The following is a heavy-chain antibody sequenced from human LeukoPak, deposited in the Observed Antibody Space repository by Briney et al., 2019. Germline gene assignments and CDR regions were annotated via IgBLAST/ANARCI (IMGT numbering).Heavy chain of an antibody. CDR3: VRARSCGGGPCMDV. Sequence: SETLSLTCTVSGGSISGYYWSWIRQPPGKGLEWVGYIYNNWNTNYNPSLKSRVPISVDTSKNQISLKVTSVIAADTAVYFCVRARSCGGGPCMDVWGQGTTVTVSS. D-gene: IGHD2-21*01. CDR1: GGSISGYY. V-gene: IGHV4-59*01. CDR2: IYNNWNT. J-gene: IGHJ6*02.